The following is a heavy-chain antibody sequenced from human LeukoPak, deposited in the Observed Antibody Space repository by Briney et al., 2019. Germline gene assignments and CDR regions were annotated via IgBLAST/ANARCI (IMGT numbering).Heavy chain of an antibody. CDR2: LYSGGDT. Sequence: GGSLRLSCAASGFTVSSNYMNWVRQAPGKGLEWVSVLYSGGDTYYADSVKGRFTIFRDNSKNTLYLQMNSLRADDTAVYYCAREVLGDGWYFDYWGQGTLVTVSS. D-gene: IGHD6-19*01. J-gene: IGHJ4*02. CDR1: GFTVSSNY. CDR3: AREVLGDGWYFDY. V-gene: IGHV3-53*01.